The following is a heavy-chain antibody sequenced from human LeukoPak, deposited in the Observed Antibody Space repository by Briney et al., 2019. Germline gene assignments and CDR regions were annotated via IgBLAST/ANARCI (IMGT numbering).Heavy chain of an antibody. J-gene: IGHJ5*02. CDR3: ARHSGDHGSGSFPDLDP. CDR1: GGSFSGYY. D-gene: IGHD3-10*01. Sequence: PSETLSLTCAVYGGSFSGYYWSWIRQPPGKGLEWIGEINHSGSTNYNPSLKSRVTISVDTSKNQFSLKLSSVTAADTAVYYCARHSGDHGSGSFPDLDPWGQGTLVTVSS. V-gene: IGHV4-34*01. CDR2: INHSGST.